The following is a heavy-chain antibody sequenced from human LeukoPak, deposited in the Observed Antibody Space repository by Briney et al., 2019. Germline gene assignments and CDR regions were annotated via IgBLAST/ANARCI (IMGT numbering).Heavy chain of an antibody. D-gene: IGHD6-13*01. J-gene: IGHJ4*02. Sequence: GGSLRLSCAASGFTFSSYVMTWVRQAPGKGLEWVSSISSSSSYIYYADSVKGRFTISRDNAKNSLYLQMNSLRAEDTAVYYCGRGPSTYSSSWFIDYWGQGTLVTVSS. V-gene: IGHV3-21*01. CDR2: ISSSSSYI. CDR3: GRGPSTYSSSWFIDY. CDR1: GFTFSSYV.